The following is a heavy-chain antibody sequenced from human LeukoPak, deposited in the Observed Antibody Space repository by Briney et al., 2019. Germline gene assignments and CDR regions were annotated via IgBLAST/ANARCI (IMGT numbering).Heavy chain of an antibody. CDR3: ARVARAWLGAILRY. D-gene: IGHD1-26*01. Sequence: ASVKVSCKASGGTFSSYAISWVRQAPGQGLEWMGGIIPIFGTANYAQKFQGRVTITTDESTSTAYMELSSLRSEDTAVYYCARVARAWLGAILRYWGQGTLVTVSS. CDR1: GGTFSSYA. V-gene: IGHV1-69*05. CDR2: IIPIFGTA. J-gene: IGHJ4*02.